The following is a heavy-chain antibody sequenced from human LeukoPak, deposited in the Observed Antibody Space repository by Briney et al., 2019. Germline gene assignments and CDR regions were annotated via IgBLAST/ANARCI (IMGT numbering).Heavy chain of an antibody. D-gene: IGHD3-10*01. CDR3: AREGLNMVRGVIPKEAWGWFDP. Sequence: ASVKVSCKASGYTFTGYFMHWVRQAPGQGLEWMGWINPNSGGTNYAQKFQGRVTMTGDTSISTAYMDLSSLRSDDTAVYYCAREGLNMVRGVIPKEAWGWFDPWGQGTLVTVSS. J-gene: IGHJ5*02. CDR1: GYTFTGYF. V-gene: IGHV1-2*02. CDR2: INPNSGGT.